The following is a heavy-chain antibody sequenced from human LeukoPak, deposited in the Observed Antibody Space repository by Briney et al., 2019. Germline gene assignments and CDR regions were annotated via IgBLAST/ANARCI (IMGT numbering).Heavy chain of an antibody. D-gene: IGHD2-2*01. Sequence: GASVKVSCKASGYTFTGYYMHWVRQAPGQGLEWMGWINPNSGGTNYAQKFQGRVTMTRDTSISTAYMELSRLRSDDTAVYYCARDGCSSTSCYGTGAFDIWGQGTMVTVSS. CDR1: GYTFTGYY. CDR2: INPNSGGT. CDR3: ARDGCSSTSCYGTGAFDI. V-gene: IGHV1-2*02. J-gene: IGHJ3*02.